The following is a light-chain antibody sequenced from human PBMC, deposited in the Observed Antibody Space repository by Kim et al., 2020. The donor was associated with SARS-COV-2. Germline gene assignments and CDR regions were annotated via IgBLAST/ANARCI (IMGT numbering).Light chain of an antibody. CDR2: QDS. V-gene: IGLV3-1*01. J-gene: IGLJ3*02. Sequence: VSPGQTASITCSGDKLGDKYACWYQQRPGQYPVLVIYQDSKRPSGIPERFSGSNSGNTATLTISGTQAMDEADYYCQAWDSSTAVFGGGTQLTVL. CDR1: KLGDKY. CDR3: QAWDSSTAV.